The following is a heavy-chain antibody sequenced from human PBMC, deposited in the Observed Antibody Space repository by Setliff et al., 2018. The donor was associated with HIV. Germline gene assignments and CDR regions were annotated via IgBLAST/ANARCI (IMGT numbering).Heavy chain of an antibody. V-gene: IGHV1-69*10. J-gene: IGHJ4*02. CDR1: GGTFSSYA. Sequence: ASVKVSCKASGGTFSSYAISWVRQAPVQGLEWMGGIIPILGIANYAQKFQGRVTITTDESTSTAYMELSSLRSEDTAVYYCAREVPATAIPGYYFDYWGQGTLVTVSS. CDR2: IIPILGIA. CDR3: AREVPATAIPGYYFDY. D-gene: IGHD2-21*02.